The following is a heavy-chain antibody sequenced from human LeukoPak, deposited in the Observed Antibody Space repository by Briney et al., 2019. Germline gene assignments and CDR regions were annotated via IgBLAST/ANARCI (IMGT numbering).Heavy chain of an antibody. D-gene: IGHD3-22*01. J-gene: IGHJ4*02. Sequence: GGSLRLSCAASGFTFSSYGMHWVRQAPGKGLEWVANIKQDGSEKYYVDSVKGRFTISRDNAKNTLYLQLNSLRAEDTAVYYCARDPNYDSSGYPFDYWGQGTLVTVSS. CDR2: IKQDGSEK. CDR3: ARDPNYDSSGYPFDY. V-gene: IGHV3-7*01. CDR1: GFTFSSYG.